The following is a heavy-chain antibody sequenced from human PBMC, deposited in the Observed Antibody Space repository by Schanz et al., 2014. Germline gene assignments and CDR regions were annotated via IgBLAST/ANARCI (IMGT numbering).Heavy chain of an antibody. J-gene: IGHJ4*02. CDR1: RSTFSSYT. V-gene: IGHV1-18*01. D-gene: IGHD6-19*01. CDR2: ITAYNGDT. CDR3: TRGGYSSGWYDRDIAHFDY. Sequence: QVQLVQSGAEVKKPGSSVKVSCKASRSTFSSYTISWVRQARGQGLEWMGWITAYNGDTNYALKLQGRVTMTTDTSTGTAYMELRSLRSDDTALYYCTRGGYSSGWYDRDIAHFDYWGQGTLVTVSS.